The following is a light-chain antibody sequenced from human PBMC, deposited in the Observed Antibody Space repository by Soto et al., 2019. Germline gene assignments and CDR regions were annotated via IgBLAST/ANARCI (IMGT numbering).Light chain of an antibody. CDR2: EDT. V-gene: IGLV6-57*02. J-gene: IGLJ2*01. CDR3: QSYDGSTPDVV. CDR1: SGSIATNY. Sequence: NFMLTQPHSVSESPGQTVTISCTGSSGSIATNYVQWYQQRPGSDPPNVIYEDTQRPSGGPERCSGAIDSSSNSASLTIAVLKTEDEDDYYSQSYDGSTPDVVFGGGTKLTVL.